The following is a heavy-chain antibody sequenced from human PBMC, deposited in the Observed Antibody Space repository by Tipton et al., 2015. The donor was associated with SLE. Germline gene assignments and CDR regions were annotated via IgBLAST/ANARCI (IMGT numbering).Heavy chain of an antibody. V-gene: IGHV4-34*12. D-gene: IGHD6-13*01. CDR3: ARDYSVASAGNYFDY. Sequence: TLSLTCAVYGGSFSDYHWSWIRQPPGKGLEWIGSFFHSGSTYYNPSLRSRVTISVDTSKNQFSLKLSSVTAADTAVYYCARDYSVASAGNYFDYWGQGALVTVSS. J-gene: IGHJ4*02. CDR1: GGSFSDYH. CDR2: FFHSGST.